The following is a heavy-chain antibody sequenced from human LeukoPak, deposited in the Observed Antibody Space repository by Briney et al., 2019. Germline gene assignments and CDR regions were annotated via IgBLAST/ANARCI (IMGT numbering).Heavy chain of an antibody. CDR2: ISGSGGST. CDR3: AKAIVGATKGSAFDI. V-gene: IGHV3-23*01. D-gene: IGHD1-26*01. CDR1: GFTFSSYG. J-gene: IGHJ3*02. Sequence: GGTLGLSCAASGFTFSSYGMSWVRQAPGKGLEWVSAISGSGGSTYYADSVKGRFTISRDNSKNTLYLQMNSLRAEDTAVYYCAKAIVGATKGSAFDIWGQGTMVTVSS.